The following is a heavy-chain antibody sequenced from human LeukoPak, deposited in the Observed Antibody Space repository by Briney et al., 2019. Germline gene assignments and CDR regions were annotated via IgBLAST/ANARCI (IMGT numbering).Heavy chain of an antibody. CDR1: GYSISRGSY. D-gene: IGHD3-22*01. V-gene: IGHV4-38-2*02. CDR3: ARDKSPYYYDSSGQNWFDP. Sequence: SETLSLTCAVSGYSISRGSYGGWFRRPPGKGLEWIGSIYHIGSTYYNPSLKSRVTISVDTSKNQFSLKLSSVTAADTAVYYCARDKSPYYYDSSGQNWFDPWGQGTLVTVSS. J-gene: IGHJ5*02. CDR2: IYHIGST.